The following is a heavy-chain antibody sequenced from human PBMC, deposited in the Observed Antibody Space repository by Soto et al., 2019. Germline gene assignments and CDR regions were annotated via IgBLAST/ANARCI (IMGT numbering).Heavy chain of an antibody. CDR1: GFNFISYS. CDR3: ATLTGRKLGIVYFDY. Sequence: GGSLRLSCAASGFNFISYSMSWVRKAPGKGLEWVSAISGSGGSTYYADSVKGRFTISRDNSKNTLYLQMNSLRAEGTAVYYCATLTGRKLGIVYFDYWGQGTLVTVSS. CDR2: ISGSGGST. J-gene: IGHJ4*02. V-gene: IGHV3-23*01. D-gene: IGHD3-10*01.